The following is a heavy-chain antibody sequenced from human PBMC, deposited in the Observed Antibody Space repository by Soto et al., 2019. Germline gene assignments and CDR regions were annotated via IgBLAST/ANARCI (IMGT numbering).Heavy chain of an antibody. J-gene: IGHJ3*02. CDR3: AKGGYCSSTSWYECYHDAFVI. CDR2: ISGSGGST. D-gene: IGHD2-2*01. V-gene: IGHV3-23*01. Sequence: EVQLLESGGGLVQPGGSLRLSCAASGFTFSSYAMSWVRQAPGKGLEWVSAISGSGGSTYYADSVKGRFTISRDNSKNTLYLQMTSVRAEATAVYYGAKGGYCSSTSWYECYHDAFVIWGQETMVTVSS. CDR1: GFTFSSYA.